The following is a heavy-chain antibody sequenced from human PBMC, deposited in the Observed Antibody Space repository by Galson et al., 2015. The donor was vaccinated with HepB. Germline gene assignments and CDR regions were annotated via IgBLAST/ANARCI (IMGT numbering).Heavy chain of an antibody. CDR3: ARGGAEIVVVPTAISRAYFDF. D-gene: IGHD2-2*02. J-gene: IGHJ4*02. Sequence: SVKVSCKASGYSFNSYYIHWVRQAPGQGLEWMAIINPSSGSASYAQKFQGRVITTRDTSTGTLYMEMSSLRSEDTAVYYCARGGAEIVVVPTAISRAYFDFWGQGTLVTVSS. CDR2: INPSSGSA. V-gene: IGHV1-46*02. CDR1: GYSFNSYY.